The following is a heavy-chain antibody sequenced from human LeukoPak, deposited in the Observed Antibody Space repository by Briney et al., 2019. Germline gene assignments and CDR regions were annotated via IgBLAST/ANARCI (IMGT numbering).Heavy chain of an antibody. V-gene: IGHV4-59*01. CDR1: GGSISSYY. CDR3: ARDRYYYGSGSTNWFDP. CDR2: IYYSGST. Sequence: SSETLSLTCTVSGGSISSYYWSWIRQPPGKGLEWIGYIYYSGSTNYNPSLKSRVTISVDTSKNQFSLKLSSVTAADTAVYYCARDRYYYGSGSTNWFDPWGQGTLVTVSS. D-gene: IGHD3-10*01. J-gene: IGHJ5*02.